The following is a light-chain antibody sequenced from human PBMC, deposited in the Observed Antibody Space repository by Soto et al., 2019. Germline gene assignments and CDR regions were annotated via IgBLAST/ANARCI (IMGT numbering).Light chain of an antibody. CDR3: LQFKSCPRT. CDR1: QTIGSW. J-gene: IGKJ4*01. Sequence: TQSPATLSGSVGERVTITCGASQTIGSWLAWYQQKPGKAPKLLIYKASTLKSEMPCTFSGSGSGTDFTLTISSLQPEDFGTYDCLQFKSCPRTCGRGTKVDIK. V-gene: IGKV1-5*03. CDR2: KAS.